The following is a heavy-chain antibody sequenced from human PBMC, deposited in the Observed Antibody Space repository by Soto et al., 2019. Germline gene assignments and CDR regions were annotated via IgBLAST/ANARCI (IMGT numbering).Heavy chain of an antibody. CDR1: GFTFGDYA. V-gene: IGHV3-49*03. J-gene: IGHJ6*02. Sequence: GGSLRLSCTASGFTFGDYAMSWFRQAPGKGLEWVGFIRSKAYGGTTEYAASVKGRFTISRDDSKSIAYLQMNSLKTEDTAVYYCRRIAAAGFYYYYGMDVWGQGTTVTVSS. D-gene: IGHD6-13*01. CDR3: RRIAAAGFYYYYGMDV. CDR2: IRSKAYGGTT.